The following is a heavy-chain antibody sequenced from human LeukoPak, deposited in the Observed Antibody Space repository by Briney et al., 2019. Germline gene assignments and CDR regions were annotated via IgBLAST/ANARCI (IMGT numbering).Heavy chain of an antibody. J-gene: IGHJ4*02. CDR3: ARGLPADY. CDR1: GGSISSSSYY. V-gene: IGHV4-39*01. D-gene: IGHD5-12*01. Sequence: SETLSLTCTVSGGSISSSSYYWGWIRQPPGKGLEWIGSIYCSGSTYYNPSLKSRVTISVDTSKNQFSLKLSSVTAADTAVYYCARGLPADYWGQGTLVTVSS. CDR2: IYCSGST.